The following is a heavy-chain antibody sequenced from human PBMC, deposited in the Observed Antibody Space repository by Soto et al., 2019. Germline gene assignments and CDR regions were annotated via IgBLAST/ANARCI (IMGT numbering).Heavy chain of an antibody. CDR3: ATMGTPVTGLYYFDY. CDR2: ISYSGTT. D-gene: IGHD4-17*01. J-gene: IGHJ4*02. V-gene: IGHV4-30-4*01. CDR1: GGPISSGNYY. Sequence: QVQLQESGPGLVKPSQTLSLTCTVSGGPISSGNYYWSWIRQPPGKGLEWIGFISYSGTTHYSASLRSRVSISVDTSENQFSLDLSSVTAADTAVYYCATMGTPVTGLYYFDYWGQGTLVTVSS.